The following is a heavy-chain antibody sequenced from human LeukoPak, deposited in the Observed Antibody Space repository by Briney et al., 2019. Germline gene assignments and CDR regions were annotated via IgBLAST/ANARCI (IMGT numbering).Heavy chain of an antibody. CDR3: ARVGCSGGNCYSSADY. V-gene: IGHV1-18*01. CDR1: GYTFTRYG. CDR2: ISGYSGNT. J-gene: IGHJ4*02. D-gene: IGHD2-15*01. Sequence: GASVKVFCKTSGYTFTRYGVSWARQAPGQGLEWMGWISGYSGNTNYAQKVQARVTMTADTSTSTAYMELRSLRSDDTAVYYCARVGCSGGNCYSSADYWGQGTLATVSS.